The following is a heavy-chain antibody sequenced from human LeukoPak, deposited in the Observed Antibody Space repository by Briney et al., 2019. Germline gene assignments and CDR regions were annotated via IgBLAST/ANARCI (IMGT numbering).Heavy chain of an antibody. V-gene: IGHV4-34*01. CDR2: INHSGST. CDR1: GGSFSGYY. J-gene: IGHJ4*02. D-gene: IGHD6-13*01. Sequence: SETLSLTCAVYGGSFSGYYWSWIRQPPGKGLEWIGEINHSGSTNYNPSLKSRVTISVDTSKNQFSLKLSSVTAADTAVYYCARAAVLRSSSWYEGKHKSEHVYFDYWGQGTLVTVSS. CDR3: ARAAVLRSSSWYEGKHKSEHVYFDY.